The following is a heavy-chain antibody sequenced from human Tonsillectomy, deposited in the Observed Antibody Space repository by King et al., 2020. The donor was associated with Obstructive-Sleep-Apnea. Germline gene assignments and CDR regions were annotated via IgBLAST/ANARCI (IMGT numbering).Heavy chain of an antibody. D-gene: IGHD3-22*01. CDR3: ARAPPPYYYDSSGYYSDPLFDY. J-gene: IGHJ4*02. V-gene: IGHV4-38-2*02. Sequence: VQLQESGPGLVKPSETLSLTCTVSGYSISSGYYWGWIRQPPGKGLEWIGSIYHSGSTYYNPSLKSRVTISVDTSKNQFSLKLSSVTAADTAVYYCARAPPPYYYDSSGYYSDPLFDYWGQGTLVTVSS. CDR1: GYSISSGYY. CDR2: IYHSGST.